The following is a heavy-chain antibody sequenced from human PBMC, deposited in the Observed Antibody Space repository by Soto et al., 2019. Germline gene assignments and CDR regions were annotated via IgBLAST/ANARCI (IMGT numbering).Heavy chain of an antibody. CDR2: INAGDGNT. J-gene: IGHJ4*02. V-gene: IGHV1-3*01. D-gene: IGHD3-3*01. CDR1: GYTFTSYA. Sequence: GASVKVSWKASGYTFTSYAMHWVRQAPGQRLEWMGWINAGDGNTKYSQKFQGRVTITRDTSASTAYMELSSLRSEDTAVYYCARVHYDFWSGPSFDYWGQGTLVTVSS. CDR3: ARVHYDFWSGPSFDY.